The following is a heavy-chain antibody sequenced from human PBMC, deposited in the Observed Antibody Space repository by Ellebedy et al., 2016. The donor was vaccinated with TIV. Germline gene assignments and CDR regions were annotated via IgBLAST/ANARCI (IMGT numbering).Heavy chain of an antibody. CDR1: GFTFSRYW. Sequence: GESLKISCVVSGFTFSRYWMHWVRQAPGKGLVWVSRINRDGTTTDYAGSEEGRVTISRDNAKNTVYLHMNSLRADDTAVYYCARGGFDAYYLDYWGQGILVTVSS. CDR3: ARGGFDAYYLDY. V-gene: IGHV3-74*01. CDR2: INRDGTTT. J-gene: IGHJ4*02.